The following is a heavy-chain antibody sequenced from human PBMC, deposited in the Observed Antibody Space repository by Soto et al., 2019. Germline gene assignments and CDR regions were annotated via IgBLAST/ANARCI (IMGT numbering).Heavy chain of an antibody. J-gene: IGHJ6*01. CDR3: ARAPRYNWNDGRNHALYCYYDMDV. V-gene: IGHV3-30-3*01. D-gene: IGHD1-1*01. Sequence: QVQLVESGGGVVQPGRSLRLSCAASGFTFSKYAVHWVRQPPGKGLEWVAVISYDGSNKYYADSVKGRFTIARDNSKNTLYLQMNSLRPEDTAVYYCARAPRYNWNDGRNHALYCYYDMDVW. CDR1: GFTFSKYA. CDR2: ISYDGSNK.